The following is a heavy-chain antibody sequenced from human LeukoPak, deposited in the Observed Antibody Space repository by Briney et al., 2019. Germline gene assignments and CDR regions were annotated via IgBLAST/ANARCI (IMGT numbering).Heavy chain of an antibody. Sequence: GRSLGLSCAASGFTFSSYAMHWVRQAPGKGLEWVAVISYDGSNKYYADSVKGRFTISRDNSKNTLYLQMNSLRAEDTAVYYCARGGITIFGVVSTYYYGMDVWGQGTTVTVSS. CDR3: ARGGITIFGVVSTYYYGMDV. CDR2: ISYDGSNK. CDR1: GFTFSSYA. V-gene: IGHV3-30-3*01. J-gene: IGHJ6*02. D-gene: IGHD3-3*01.